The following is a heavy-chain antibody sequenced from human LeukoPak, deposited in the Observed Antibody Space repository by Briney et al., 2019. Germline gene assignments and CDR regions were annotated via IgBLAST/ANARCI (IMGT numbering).Heavy chain of an antibody. Sequence: GGSLRLSCAASGLTFSSYEMNWVRQAPGKGLEWVSYISSSGSTIYYADSVKGRFTISRDNAKNSLYLQMNSLRAEDTAVYYCARRSSYLPRAWLKRGYYFDYWGQGTLVTVSS. CDR3: ARRSSYLPRAWLKRGYYFDY. J-gene: IGHJ4*02. D-gene: IGHD5-12*01. CDR2: ISSSGSTI. CDR1: GLTFSSYE. V-gene: IGHV3-48*03.